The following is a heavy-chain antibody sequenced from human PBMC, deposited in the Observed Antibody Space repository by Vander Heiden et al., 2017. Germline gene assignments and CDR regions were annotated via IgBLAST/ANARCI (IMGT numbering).Heavy chain of an antibody. Sequence: WMAIVWPDGGTKYYADSVKGRFTVSRDNSKNTVYLQMSSLRDEDTALYYCARGSQGYTYGLAFDFWGQGTMVTVSS. V-gene: IGHV3-33*01. CDR2: VWPDGGTK. CDR3: ARGSQGYTYGLAFDF. J-gene: IGHJ3*01. D-gene: IGHD5-18*01.